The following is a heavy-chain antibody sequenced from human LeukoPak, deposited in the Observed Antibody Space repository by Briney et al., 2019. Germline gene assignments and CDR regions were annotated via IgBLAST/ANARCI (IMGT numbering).Heavy chain of an antibody. V-gene: IGHV3-30*18. CDR3: AKLVYYYGSGSYPFDY. Sequence: GGSLRLSCAASEFTFSSYGMHWVRQAPGKGLEWVAVISYDGSNKYYADSVKGRFTISRDNSKNTLYLQMNSLRAEDTAVYYCAKLVYYYGSGSYPFDYWGQGTLVTVSS. D-gene: IGHD3-10*01. CDR1: EFTFSSYG. J-gene: IGHJ4*02. CDR2: ISYDGSNK.